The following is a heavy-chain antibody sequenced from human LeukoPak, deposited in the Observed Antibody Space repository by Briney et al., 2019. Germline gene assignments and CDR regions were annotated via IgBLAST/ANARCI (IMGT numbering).Heavy chain of an antibody. CDR1: GYTFTGYY. D-gene: IGHD6-19*01. J-gene: IGHJ4*02. V-gene: IGHV1-2*02. CDR2: INPNSGGT. CDR3: ARGSILGYSSGWYDPFDY. Sequence: ASVKVSCKASGYTFTGYYMHWVRQAPGQGLEWMGWINPNSGGTNYAQKPQGRVTMTTDTSTSTAYMELRSLRSDDTAVYYCARGSILGYSSGWYDPFDYWGQGTLDTVSS.